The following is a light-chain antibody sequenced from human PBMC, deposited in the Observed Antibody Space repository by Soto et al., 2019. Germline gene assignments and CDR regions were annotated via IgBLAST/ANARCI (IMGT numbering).Light chain of an antibody. V-gene: IGLV2-8*01. J-gene: IGLJ1*01. CDR3: SSYAGSSTV. CDR1: SSDVGGYNY. Sequence: QSALTQPPSASGSPGQSVTISSTGTSSDVGGYNYVSWYQQHPGKAPKLMIYEVSKRPSGVPDRFSGSKSGNTASLTVSGLQAEDEADYYCSSYAGSSTVFGTGTKLTVL. CDR2: EVS.